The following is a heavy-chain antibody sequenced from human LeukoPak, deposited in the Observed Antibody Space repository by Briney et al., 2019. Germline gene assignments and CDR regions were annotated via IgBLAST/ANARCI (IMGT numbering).Heavy chain of an antibody. CDR1: GFTFSSYA. D-gene: IGHD4-17*01. Sequence: GGSLRLSCAASGFTFSSYAMSWVRQAPGKGLEWVSAISGSGGSTYYADSVKGRFTISRDNSKNTLYLQMNSLRADDTAVYFCARGPNYGARVDFLDSWGRGTKVTVSS. J-gene: IGHJ4*02. CDR3: ARGPNYGARVDFLDS. CDR2: ISGSGGST. V-gene: IGHV3-23*01.